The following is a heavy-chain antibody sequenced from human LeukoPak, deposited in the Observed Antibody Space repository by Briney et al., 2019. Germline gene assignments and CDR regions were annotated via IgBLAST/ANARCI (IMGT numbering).Heavy chain of an antibody. J-gene: IGHJ6*02. Sequence: SETLSLTCTVSGVSTNTYYYWSWIRQPPGKGLEWIGYIYYSGSTNYNPSLKSRVTISVDTSKNQFSLKLSSVTAADTAVYYCAREPPGGSTGYYGMDVWGQGTTVTVSS. V-gene: IGHV4-59*01. CDR2: IYYSGST. D-gene: IGHD2-2*01. CDR1: GVSTNTYYY. CDR3: AREPPGGSTGYYGMDV.